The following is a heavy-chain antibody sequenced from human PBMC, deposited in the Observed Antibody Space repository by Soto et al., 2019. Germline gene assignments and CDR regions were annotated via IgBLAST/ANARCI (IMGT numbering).Heavy chain of an antibody. CDR1: GGSISSYY. CDR3: ARTRRDGYNERRWFDP. J-gene: IGHJ5*02. V-gene: IGHV4-59*01. Sequence: PSETLSLTCTVSGGSISSYYWSRIRQPPGKGLEWIGYIYYSGSTNYNPSLKSRVTISVDTSKNQFSLKLSSVTAADTAVYYCARTRRDGYNERRWFDPWGQGTLVTVSS. D-gene: IGHD5-12*01. CDR2: IYYSGST.